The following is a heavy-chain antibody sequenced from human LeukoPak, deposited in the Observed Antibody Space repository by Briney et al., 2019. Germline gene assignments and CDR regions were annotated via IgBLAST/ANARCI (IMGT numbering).Heavy chain of an antibody. D-gene: IGHD6-19*01. CDR2: ISAYNGNT. CDR1: VYTFTSYG. J-gene: IGHJ6*02. V-gene: IGHV1-18*01. Sequence: ASVKVSFKASVYTFTSYGISWVGPPPGQGLEWMGWISAYNGNTNYAQKLQDRVTMPTDTSTSTGYMELRSLRSDDTAVYCCERDSPYSSGWYVVNYYNYGRDVWGQGTTVTVSS. CDR3: ERDSPYSSGWYVVNYYNYGRDV.